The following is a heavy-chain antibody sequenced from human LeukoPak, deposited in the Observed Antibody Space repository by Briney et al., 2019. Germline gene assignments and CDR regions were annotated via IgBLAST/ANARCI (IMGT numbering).Heavy chain of an antibody. V-gene: IGHV4-34*01. CDR3: ARSGGYSYGYESYFDY. J-gene: IGHJ4*02. CDR1: GGSFSGYY. Sequence: SETLSLTCAVYGGSFSGYYWSWIRQPPGKGLEWIGEINHSGSTNYNPSLKSRVTISVDTSKNQFSLKLSSVTAADTAVYYCARSGGYSYGYESYFDYWGQGTLVTVSS. CDR2: INHSGST. D-gene: IGHD5-18*01.